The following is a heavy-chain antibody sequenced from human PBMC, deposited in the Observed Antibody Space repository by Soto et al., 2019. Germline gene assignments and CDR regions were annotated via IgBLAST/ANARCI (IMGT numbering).Heavy chain of an antibody. V-gene: IGHV1-2*02. D-gene: IGHD1-26*01. CDR3: GKGRSGDVGVFY. Sequence: QVQLVQSGAEVKKSGASVKISCKASGYSFTGYYIHWVRQAPGQGFEWMGEISPNSGGTKYAQKFQGRVTMTRDTSITTVYMDLSNLSPDDTAVYYWGKGRSGDVGVFYWGQGTLDTVYS. J-gene: IGHJ4*02. CDR2: ISPNSGGT. CDR1: GYSFTGYY.